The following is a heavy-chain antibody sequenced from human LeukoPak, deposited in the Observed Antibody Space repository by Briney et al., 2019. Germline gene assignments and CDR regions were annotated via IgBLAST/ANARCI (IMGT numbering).Heavy chain of an antibody. CDR2: ISSGSGTI. CDR1: GFTFSSYS. J-gene: IGHJ3*02. D-gene: IGHD4-11*01. V-gene: IGHV3-48*04. CDR3: ARAQKYSYDAFDI. Sequence: GGSLRLSCAAPGFTFSSYSMNWVRQAPGKGLEYVSYISSGSGTIYYADSVKGRFTISRDNAKNSLYLQMNSLSAEDTAVYYCARAQKYSYDAFDIWGQGTMVTVSS.